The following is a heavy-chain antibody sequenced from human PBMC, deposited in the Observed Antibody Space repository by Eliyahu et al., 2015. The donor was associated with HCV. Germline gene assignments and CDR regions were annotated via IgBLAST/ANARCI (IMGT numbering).Heavy chain of an antibody. CDR2: INHSGST. CDR3: ARGRIAAAQGSYYYYGMDV. CDR1: GGSFSGYY. D-gene: IGHD6-13*01. Sequence: QVQLQQWGAGLLKPSETLSLTCAVYGGSFSGYYWSWIRQPPGKGLEWIGEINHSGSTNYNPSLKSRVTISVDTSKNQFSLKLSSVTAADTAVYYCARGRIAAAQGSYYYYGMDVWGQGTTVTVSS. J-gene: IGHJ6*02. V-gene: IGHV4-34*01.